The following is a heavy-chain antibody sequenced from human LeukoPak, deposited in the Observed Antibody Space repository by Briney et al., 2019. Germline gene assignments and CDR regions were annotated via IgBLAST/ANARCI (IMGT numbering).Heavy chain of an antibody. Sequence: ASVKVSCKASGYTFTSYGISWVRQAPGQGLEWMGGIIPIFGTANYAQKFQGRVTITADESTSTAYMELSSLRSEDTAVYYCARELNERFDPWGQGTLVTVSS. V-gene: IGHV1-69*13. CDR2: IIPIFGTA. CDR3: ARELNERFDP. CDR1: GYTFTSYG. J-gene: IGHJ5*02. D-gene: IGHD1-1*01.